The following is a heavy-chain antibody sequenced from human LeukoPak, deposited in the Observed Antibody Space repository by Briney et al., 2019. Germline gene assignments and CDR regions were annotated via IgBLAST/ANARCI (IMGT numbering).Heavy chain of an antibody. CDR3: ARVADTHIFDY. D-gene: IGHD2-21*01. CDR1: GYTFTGQY. CDR2: INPNSGGT. J-gene: IGHJ4*02. Sequence: ASVKVSCKTSGYTFTGQYLHWVRQAPGQGLEWMGWINPNSGGTKSAQKFQGRVIMTRDTSISTAYMELRSLSSDDTAVYYCARVADTHIFDYWGQGTLVTVSS. V-gene: IGHV1-2*02.